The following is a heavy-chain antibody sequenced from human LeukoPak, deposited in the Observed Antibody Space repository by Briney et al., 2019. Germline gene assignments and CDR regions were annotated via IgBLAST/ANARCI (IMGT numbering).Heavy chain of an antibody. D-gene: IGHD3-10*01. V-gene: IGHV3-20*04. CDR2: INWNGGST. Sequence: PGGSLRLSCAAFGFIFDDYGMSWVRQAPGKGLEWVSGINWNGGSTGYADSVKGRFTISRDNATNSLYLQMNSLRAEDTALYYCAKVGPSLVRGLIRGGARYYYNYMDVWGKGTTVTISS. CDR3: AKVGPSLVRGLIRGGARYYYNYMDV. J-gene: IGHJ6*03. CDR1: GFIFDDYG.